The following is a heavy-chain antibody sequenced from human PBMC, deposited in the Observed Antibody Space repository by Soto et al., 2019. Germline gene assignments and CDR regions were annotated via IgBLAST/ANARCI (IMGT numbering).Heavy chain of an antibody. Sequence: GGSLRLSCAASGFTFSSYGMHWVRQAPGKGLEWVAVISYDGSNKYYADSVKGRFTISRDNSKNTLYLQMNSLRAEDTAVYYCAKGARRITMIVVGPAFDYWGQGTLVTVSS. D-gene: IGHD3-22*01. CDR2: ISYDGSNK. CDR3: AKGARRITMIVVGPAFDY. CDR1: GFTFSSYG. J-gene: IGHJ4*02. V-gene: IGHV3-30*18.